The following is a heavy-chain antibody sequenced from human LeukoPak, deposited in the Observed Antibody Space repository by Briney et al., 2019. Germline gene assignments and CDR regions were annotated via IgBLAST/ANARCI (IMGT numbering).Heavy chain of an antibody. Sequence: AYNGNTNYAQKLQGRVTMTTDTSTSTAYMELRSLRSDDTAVYYCAREYYDFWSGYYSWFDPWGQGTLVTVSS. V-gene: IGHV1-18*01. CDR2: AYNGNT. D-gene: IGHD3-3*01. CDR3: AREYYDFWSGYYSWFDP. J-gene: IGHJ5*02.